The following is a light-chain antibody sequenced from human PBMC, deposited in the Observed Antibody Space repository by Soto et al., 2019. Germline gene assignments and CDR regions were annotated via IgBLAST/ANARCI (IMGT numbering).Light chain of an antibody. CDR1: QSVSRSY. Sequence: EIVLTQSPGTLSLSPGERATLSCRASQSVSRSYLAWYQQKPGQAPRLLIYGASSRATGIPDRFSGSGSGTDFTLTISRLEPEDFAVYYCKQSGSSPITFGQGTRLEIK. CDR2: GAS. CDR3: KQSGSSPIT. V-gene: IGKV3-20*01. J-gene: IGKJ5*01.